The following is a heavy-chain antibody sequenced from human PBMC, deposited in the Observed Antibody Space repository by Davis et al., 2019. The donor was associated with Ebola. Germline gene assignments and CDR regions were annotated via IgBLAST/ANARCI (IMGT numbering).Heavy chain of an antibody. Sequence: AASVKVSCKASGYTFTSYDISWVRQAPGQGLEWMGWISAYNGNTNYAQKLQGRVTMTTDTSTSTAYMELRSLRSDDTAVYYCARGQTYYDFWSGYYSSAADVWGQGTTVTVSS. J-gene: IGHJ6*02. CDR1: GYTFTSYD. V-gene: IGHV1-18*01. CDR3: ARGQTYYDFWSGYYSSAADV. CDR2: ISAYNGNT. D-gene: IGHD3-3*01.